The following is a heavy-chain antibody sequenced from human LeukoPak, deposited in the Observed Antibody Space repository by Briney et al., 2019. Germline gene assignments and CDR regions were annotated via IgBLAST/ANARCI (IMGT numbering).Heavy chain of an antibody. CDR1: GYTFTSYD. D-gene: IGHD2-21*02. CDR3: AGTYMAYRGGDCYTRLFAFDI. V-gene: IGHV1-69*05. CDR2: IIPIFGTA. J-gene: IGHJ3*02. Sequence: GASVKVSCKASGYTFTSYDINWVRQAPGQGLEWMGGIIPIFGTANYAQKFQGRVTITTDESTSTAYMELSSLRSEDTAVYYCAGTYMAYRGGDCYTRLFAFDIWGQGTMVTVSS.